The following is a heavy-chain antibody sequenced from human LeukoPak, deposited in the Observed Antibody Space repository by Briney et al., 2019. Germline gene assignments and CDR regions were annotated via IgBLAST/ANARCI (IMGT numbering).Heavy chain of an antibody. CDR1: GYSFTNFH. CDR3: ARRGLVAGIYDLVYGFDI. V-gene: IGHV1-8*01. CDR2: MNPNTGAT. D-gene: IGHD3/OR15-3a*01. J-gene: IGHJ3*02. Sequence: ASVKVSCKAAGYSFTNFHINWVRQAPGQGPEWMGWMNPNTGATGFAQKLQGRVTITQNSSTSTVYMELNSLTSDDTAVYYCARRGLVAGIYDLVYGFDIWGQGTMVTVSS.